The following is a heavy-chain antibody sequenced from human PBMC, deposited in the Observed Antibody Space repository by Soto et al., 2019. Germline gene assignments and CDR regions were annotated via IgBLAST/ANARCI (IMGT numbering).Heavy chain of an antibody. J-gene: IGHJ3*02. V-gene: IGHV3-9*01. CDR3: AKGDSRVGGVFDI. CDR1: GFTLSTYD. CDR2: ISWNSGSI. D-gene: IGHD3-16*01. Sequence: GGSLRLSCAASGFTLSTYDMHWVRQAPGKGLEWVSGISWNSGSIGYADSVKGRFTISRDNAKNSLYLQMNSLRAEDTALYYCAKGDSRVGGVFDIWGQGTMVTVSS.